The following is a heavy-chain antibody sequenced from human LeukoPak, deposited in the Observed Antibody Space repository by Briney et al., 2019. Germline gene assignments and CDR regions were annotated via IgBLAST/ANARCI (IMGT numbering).Heavy chain of an antibody. D-gene: IGHD7-27*01. Sequence: PGGSLRLSCAASGFTFSSYAMSWVRQAPGKGLEWVSGISGSGGLTYYADSVKGRFTISTDNSKNTLHLQMNSLRAEDTAVYYCTRGVLGDRDYWGRGTLVTVSS. CDR3: TRGVLGDRDY. V-gene: IGHV3-23*01. CDR1: GFTFSSYA. CDR2: ISGSGGLT. J-gene: IGHJ4*02.